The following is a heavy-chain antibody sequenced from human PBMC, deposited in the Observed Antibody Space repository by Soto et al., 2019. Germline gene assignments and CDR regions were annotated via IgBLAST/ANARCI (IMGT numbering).Heavy chain of an antibody. V-gene: IGHV4-61*01. J-gene: IGHJ6*02. CDR3: ARGSHCGGDCYSGYYYYYGMGV. CDR2: MYYSGST. D-gene: IGHD2-21*02. CDR1: GGSVSSGRNY. Sequence: SETLSLTCTVSGGSVSSGRNYWNWIRQPPGKGLEWIGYMYYSGSTNYNPSLKSRVTISVDTSKNQFSLKLTSVTAADTAVYYCARGSHCGGDCYSGYYYYYGMGVWGQGTTVTVSS.